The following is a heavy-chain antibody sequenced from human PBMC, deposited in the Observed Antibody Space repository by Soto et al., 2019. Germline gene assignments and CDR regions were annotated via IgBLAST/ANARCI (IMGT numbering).Heavy chain of an antibody. CDR1: GFSLSPYW. CDR2: LSSDGFGA. Sequence: EVHLEESGGGLVQPGGSLRLSCAASGFSLSPYWMHWVRQVPGRGLEWVARLSSDGFGAAYADSVKGRFFISRDIARNTLSLQMNSLRANDTAVYYCARDLGGPDYWGRGTSVTVSS. D-gene: IGHD3-16*01. V-gene: IGHV3-74*03. J-gene: IGHJ4*02. CDR3: ARDLGGPDY.